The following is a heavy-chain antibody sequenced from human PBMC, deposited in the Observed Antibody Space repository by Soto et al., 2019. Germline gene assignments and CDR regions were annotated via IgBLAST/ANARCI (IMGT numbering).Heavy chain of an antibody. CDR1: GFIFRSYW. CDR3: ARETHEDRPLSGDAFDI. Sequence: PVGSMRLSCGASGFIFRSYWMSWVRQAPGKGLEWVANIKRDGSEKYYVDSVKGRFTISRDNAKRSVYLQMNGLRAEDTAVYYCARETHEDRPLSGDAFDIWGQGTMVTVSS. J-gene: IGHJ3*02. D-gene: IGHD1-26*01. CDR2: IKRDGSEK. V-gene: IGHV3-7*03.